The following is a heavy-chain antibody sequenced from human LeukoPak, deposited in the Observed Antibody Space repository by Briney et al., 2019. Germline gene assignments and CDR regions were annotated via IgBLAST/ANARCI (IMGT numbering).Heavy chain of an antibody. CDR1: GFTFSSSS. J-gene: IGHJ4*02. V-gene: IGHV3-21*01. CDR2: ISGSSSYR. CDR3: ARATFPEYYFDY. Sequence: GGSLRLSCAAYGFTFSSSSMNWVRQAPGKGLEWVTSISGSSSYRYYADSVKGRFTISRDNAKNSLYLQMNSLRAEDTAVYYCARATFPEYYFDYWGQGTLVTVSS. D-gene: IGHD3-16*01.